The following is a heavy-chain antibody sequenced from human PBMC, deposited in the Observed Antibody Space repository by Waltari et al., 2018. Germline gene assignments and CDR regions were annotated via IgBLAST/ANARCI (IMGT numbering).Heavy chain of an antibody. CDR2: IIPIFGTA. CDR3: ASGFLGYCSGGSCYRGGFDY. Sequence: QVQLVQSGAEVKKPGSSVKVSCKASGGTCSSYAISWVRQAPGQGLEWMGRIIPIFGTANYAQKFQGRVTITADKSPSTAYMELSSLRSEDTAVYYCASGFLGYCSGGSCYRGGFDYWGQGTLVTVSS. J-gene: IGHJ4*02. D-gene: IGHD2-15*01. V-gene: IGHV1-69*08. CDR1: GGTCSSYA.